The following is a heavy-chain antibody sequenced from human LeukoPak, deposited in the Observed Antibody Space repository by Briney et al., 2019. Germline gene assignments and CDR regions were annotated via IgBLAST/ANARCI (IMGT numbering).Heavy chain of an antibody. CDR2: ISTSSSTI. J-gene: IGHJ4*02. CDR1: GFTLRTYT. D-gene: IGHD1-26*01. V-gene: IGHV3-48*01. CDR3: ARESPRIVVPTTFDY. Sequence: GGSLRLSCAASGFTLRTYTMNWVRQAPGKGLEWVSYISTSSSTIYYADSVKGRFTISRDNAKNSLYLQMDSLRAEDTAVYYCARESPRIVVPTTFDYWGQGTLVTVSS.